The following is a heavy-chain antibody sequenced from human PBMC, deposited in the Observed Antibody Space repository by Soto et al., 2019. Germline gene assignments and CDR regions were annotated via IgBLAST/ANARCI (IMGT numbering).Heavy chain of an antibody. CDR2: ISSSGSTI. Sequence: GGSLRLSCAASGFTFSDYYMSWIRQAPGKGLEWVSYISSSGSTIYYADSVKGRFTISRDNAKNSLYLQMNSLRAEDTAVYYCARDSYYGSVSQRSTYYYYYMDVWGKGTTVTVSS. CDR1: GFTFSDYY. D-gene: IGHD3-10*01. CDR3: ARDSYYGSVSQRSTYYYYYMDV. J-gene: IGHJ6*03. V-gene: IGHV3-11*01.